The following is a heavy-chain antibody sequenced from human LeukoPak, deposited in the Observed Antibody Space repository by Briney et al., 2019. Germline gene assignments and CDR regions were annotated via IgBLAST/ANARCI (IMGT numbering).Heavy chain of an antibody. CDR1: GFTFSSYW. D-gene: IGHD3-22*01. V-gene: IGHV3-30*02. CDR2: TRYDGNNK. CDR3: AKDPTHFRVWDDYDNTRLNY. J-gene: IGHJ4*02. Sequence: GGSLRLSCAASGFTFSSYWMSWVRQAPGKGLEWVAFTRYDGNNKYYADSVKGRFTISRDNSKNTVYLQMNSLRAEDTAVYYCAKDPTHFRVWDDYDNTRLNYWGQGTLVTVSS.